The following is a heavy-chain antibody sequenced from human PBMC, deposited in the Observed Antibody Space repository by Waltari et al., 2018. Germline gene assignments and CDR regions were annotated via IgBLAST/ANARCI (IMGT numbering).Heavy chain of an antibody. Sequence: EVQLVESGGGLVQPGGSLRLSCAVSGFTFVGYNMNWVRQAPGKGLEWVSYISTSSSAIYYADSVRGRFTISRDNAKNSLYLQMNSLRAEDTAVYYCARETQGKVSFDYWGQGTLVTVSS. V-gene: IGHV3-48*04. CDR3: ARETQGKVSFDY. CDR2: ISTSSSAI. J-gene: IGHJ4*02. CDR1: GFTFVGYN.